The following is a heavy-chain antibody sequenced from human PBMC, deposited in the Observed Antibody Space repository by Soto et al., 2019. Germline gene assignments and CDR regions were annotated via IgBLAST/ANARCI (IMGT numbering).Heavy chain of an antibody. CDR3: AHRPADLASSSWNEGAYFDY. J-gene: IGHJ4*02. D-gene: IGHD6-13*01. CDR2: IYWDDDK. V-gene: IGHV2-5*02. CDR1: GFSLSTSGVG. Sequence: SGPTLVNPTQTLTLTCTFSGFSLSTSGVGVGWIRQPPGKALEWLALIYWDDDKRYSPSLKSRLTITKDTSKNQVVLTMTNMDPVDTATYYCAHRPADLASSSWNEGAYFDYWGQGALVTVSS.